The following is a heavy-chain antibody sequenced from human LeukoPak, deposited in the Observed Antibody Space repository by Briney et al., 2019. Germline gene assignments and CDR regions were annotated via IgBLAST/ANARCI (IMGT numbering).Heavy chain of an antibody. V-gene: IGHV4-39*01. CDR3: ARALRFLEWLVHDAFDI. D-gene: IGHD3-3*01. CDR1: GGSISSSSYY. J-gene: IGHJ3*02. CDR2: IFYSGST. Sequence: SETLSLTCTVSGGSISSSSYYWGWIRQPPGKGLEWIGSIFYSGSTYYNLSLKSRVTISVDTSKNQFSLKLSSVTAADTAVYYCARALRFLEWLVHDAFDIWGLGTMVTVSS.